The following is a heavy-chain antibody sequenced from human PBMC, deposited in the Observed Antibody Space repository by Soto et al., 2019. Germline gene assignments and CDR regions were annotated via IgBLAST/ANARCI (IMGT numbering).Heavy chain of an antibody. V-gene: IGHV3-21*06. Sequence: KAGGSLRLSCAASGFTFTRYSMNWVRQALGKGLEWVSSISSTTNYIYYGDSMKGRFTISRDNAKNSLYLEMNSLRAEDTAVYYCARESEDLTSNFDYWGQGTLVTVSS. J-gene: IGHJ4*02. CDR2: ISSTTNYI. CDR3: ARESEDLTSNFDY. CDR1: GFTFTRYS.